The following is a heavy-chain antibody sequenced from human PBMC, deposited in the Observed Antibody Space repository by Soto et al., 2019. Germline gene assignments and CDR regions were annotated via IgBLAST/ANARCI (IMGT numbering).Heavy chain of an antibody. J-gene: IGHJ4*02. D-gene: IGHD2-21*02. CDR1: SGSISNDNW. Sequence: SETLSLTCAVSSGSISNDNWWNWVRQPPGKGLEWIGEIYRSGSTNYNPSLKSRVTISLDKSTNQFSLQLSSVTAADTAVYYCARGLLEYCGGDCALFDSWGQGIMVTVS. CDR3: ARGLLEYCGGDCALFDS. CDR2: IYRSGST. V-gene: IGHV4-4*02.